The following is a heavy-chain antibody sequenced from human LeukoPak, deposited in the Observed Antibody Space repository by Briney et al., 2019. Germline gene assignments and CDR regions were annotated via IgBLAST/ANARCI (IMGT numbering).Heavy chain of an antibody. D-gene: IGHD1-26*01. CDR1: GFTFRTYW. V-gene: IGHV3-7*01. Sequence: GGSLRLSGAASGFTFRTYWMSWIRQAPGKGPEWVADINQDGSEEYYVQSVKGRFTVSRDNAQNAVFLQMTNLRADDTAVYYCARWKMELQRNAFDFWGQGTVVTVSS. CDR2: INQDGSEE. CDR3: ARWKMELQRNAFDF. J-gene: IGHJ3*01.